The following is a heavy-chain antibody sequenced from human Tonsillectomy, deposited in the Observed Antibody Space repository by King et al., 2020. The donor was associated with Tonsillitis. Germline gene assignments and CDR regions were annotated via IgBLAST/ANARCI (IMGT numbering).Heavy chain of an antibody. CDR2: IGGIGSTT. CDR3: AKVGSSWFAEYFHH. D-gene: IGHD6-13*01. Sequence: VQLVESGGGLVQPGGSLRLSCAASDFTFSSYTMSWVRQAPGKGLEWVSSIGGIGSTTFFADSVKGRFTISRDNSKNKLFLQMSSLRAEDTAIYYCAKVGSSWFAEYFHHWGQGTLVTVSS. V-gene: IGHV3-23*04. J-gene: IGHJ1*01. CDR1: DFTFSSYT.